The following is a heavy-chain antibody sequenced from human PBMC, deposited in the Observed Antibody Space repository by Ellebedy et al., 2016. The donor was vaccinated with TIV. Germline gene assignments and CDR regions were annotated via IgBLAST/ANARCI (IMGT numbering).Heavy chain of an antibody. CDR3: ARDPTGPGGFYYYYGMDV. CDR2: IKQDGSEK. J-gene: IGHJ6*02. V-gene: IGHV3-7*03. CDR1: GFTFSSYW. Sequence: GGSLRLXCAASGFTFSSYWMSWVRQAPGKGLEWVANIKQDGSEKYYVDSVKGRFTISRDNAKNSLYLQMNSLRAEDTAVYHCARDPTGPGGFYYYYGMDVWGQGTTVTVSS.